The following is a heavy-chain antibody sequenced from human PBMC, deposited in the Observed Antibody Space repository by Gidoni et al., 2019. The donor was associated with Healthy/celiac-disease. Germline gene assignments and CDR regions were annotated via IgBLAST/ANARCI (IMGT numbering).Heavy chain of an antibody. D-gene: IGHD3-3*01. CDR1: GFTFSSYS. Sequence: EVQLVESGGGLVKPGGSLRLSCAASGFTFSSYSMNWVRQAPGKGLEWVSSISSSSMYISYADSVKGRFTISRDNAKNSLYLQMNSLRAEDTAVYYCARDMDYDFWSGYYGGDYFDYWGQGTLVTVSS. J-gene: IGHJ4*02. V-gene: IGHV3-21*01. CDR2: ISSSSMYI. CDR3: ARDMDYDFWSGYYGGDYFDY.